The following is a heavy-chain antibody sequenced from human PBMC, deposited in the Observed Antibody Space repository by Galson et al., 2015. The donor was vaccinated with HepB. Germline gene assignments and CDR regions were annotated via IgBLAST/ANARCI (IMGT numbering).Heavy chain of an antibody. D-gene: IGHD4-17*01. CDR1: GFTFSIYT. V-gene: IGHV3-23*01. J-gene: IGHJ4*02. CDR2: ISGSDGSA. CDR3: ARDMAADDYGDYRRFRVYDY. Sequence: SLRLSCAASGFTFSIYTMSWVRQAPGKGLQWVSMISGSDGSANYAGSVKGRFTITRDNFRNTLYLQMNNLRVGDTAIYYCARDMAADDYGDYRRFRVYDYWGQGTLVTVS.